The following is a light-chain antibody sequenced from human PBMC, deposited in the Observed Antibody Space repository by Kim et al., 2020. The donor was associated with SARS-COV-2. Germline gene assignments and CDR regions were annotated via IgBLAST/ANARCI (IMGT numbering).Light chain of an antibody. Sequence: SPGERATLSGRASQSVSSSYLAWYQQKPGQAPRLLIYGASSRATGIPDRFSGSGSGTDFTLTVPRLEPEDFAVYFCQQYGSVPWTFGQGTKVDIK. CDR1: QSVSSSY. CDR3: QQYGSVPWT. CDR2: GAS. J-gene: IGKJ1*01. V-gene: IGKV3-20*01.